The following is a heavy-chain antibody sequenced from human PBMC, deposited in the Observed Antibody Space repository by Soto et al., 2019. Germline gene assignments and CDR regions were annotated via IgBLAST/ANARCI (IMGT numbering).Heavy chain of an antibody. CDR2: VFSVTAT. D-gene: IGHD5-18*01. J-gene: IGHJ4*02. CDR3: SRDIVQHCDGSGYIS. CDR1: GFSVSDNY. V-gene: IGHV3-53*02. Sequence: EAQLVETGGGLIQPGGSLRLSCAASGFSVSDNYISWVRQAPGKGLEWVSVVFSVTATYYADSVKGRFTMSRDPSKNTLYLQMNSLRAEDTAMYYCSRDIVQHCDGSGYISWGQGTLVTVSS.